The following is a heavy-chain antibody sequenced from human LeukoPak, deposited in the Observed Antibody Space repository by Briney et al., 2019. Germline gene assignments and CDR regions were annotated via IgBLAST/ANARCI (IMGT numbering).Heavy chain of an antibody. CDR2: IRSKTYSYAT. CDR3: TRRGYRDYYYYGMDV. Sequence: GGSLRLSCAASGFTFSDSDMHWVRQASGKGLEWVGRIRSKTYSYATAYAASVKGRFTISRDDSKNTAYLQMNSLKTEDTAVYYCTRRGYRDYYYYGMDVWGQGTTVTVSS. V-gene: IGHV3-73*01. J-gene: IGHJ6*02. D-gene: IGHD6-13*01. CDR1: GFTFSDSD.